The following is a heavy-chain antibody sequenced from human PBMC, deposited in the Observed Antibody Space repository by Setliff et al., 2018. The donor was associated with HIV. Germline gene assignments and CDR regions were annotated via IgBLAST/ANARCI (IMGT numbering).Heavy chain of an antibody. Sequence: GGSLRLSCAASGSTFSSYGMHWVRQAPGKGLEWVAFIRYDGSNKYYADSVKGRFTISRDNSKNTLYLQMNSLRAEDTAVYYCAKCVGGYCSGGSLGYWGQGTLVTVSS. J-gene: IGHJ4*02. CDR3: AKCVGGYCSGGSLGY. CDR1: GSTFSSYG. D-gene: IGHD2-15*01. V-gene: IGHV3-30*02. CDR2: IRYDGSNK.